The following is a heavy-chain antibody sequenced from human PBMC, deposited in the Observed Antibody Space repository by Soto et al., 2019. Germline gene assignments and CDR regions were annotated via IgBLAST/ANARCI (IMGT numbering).Heavy chain of an antibody. J-gene: IGHJ5*02. CDR1: VYTYTSYY. D-gene: IGHD5-18*01. CDR2: INPSGGST. CDR3: ARVYPSDTRYGYVGNNWFDP. Sequence: ASVTVSCEASVYTYTSYYRHWVRQAPGQGLEWMGIINPSGGSTSYAQKFQGRVTMTRDTSTSTVYMELSSLRSEDTAVYYCARVYPSDTRYGYVGNNWFDPWGHGTLVTVSS. V-gene: IGHV1-46*03.